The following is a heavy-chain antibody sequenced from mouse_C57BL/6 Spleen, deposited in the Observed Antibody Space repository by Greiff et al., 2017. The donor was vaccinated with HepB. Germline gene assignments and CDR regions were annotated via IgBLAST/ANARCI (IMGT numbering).Heavy chain of an antibody. J-gene: IGHJ3*01. D-gene: IGHD2-4*01. CDR2: IDPETGGT. Sequence: QVQLQQSGAELVRPGASVTLSCKASGYTFTDYEMHWVKQTPVHGLEWIGAIDPETGGTAYNQKFKGKAILTADKSSSTAYMELRSLTSEDSAVYYCTRTENDYDWFAYWGQGTLVTVSA. V-gene: IGHV1-15*01. CDR3: TRTENDYDWFAY. CDR1: GYTFTDYE.